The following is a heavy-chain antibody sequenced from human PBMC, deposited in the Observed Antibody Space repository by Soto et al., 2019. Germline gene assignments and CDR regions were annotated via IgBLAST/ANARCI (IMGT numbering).Heavy chain of an antibody. CDR3: ARGPPIVGNTRPLES. V-gene: IGHV4-4*02. CDR2: IYHAGST. D-gene: IGHD1-26*01. CDR1: GGSITNSNL. J-gene: IGHJ4*02. Sequence: PSETLSLTCTVSGGSITNSNLWSCVRLPPAKGLEWIGDIYHAGSTKYNPSLERRVTMSVDTSNNQFGLTLTSVTAADTAVYFCARGPPIVGNTRPLESWGQGTLVTVYS.